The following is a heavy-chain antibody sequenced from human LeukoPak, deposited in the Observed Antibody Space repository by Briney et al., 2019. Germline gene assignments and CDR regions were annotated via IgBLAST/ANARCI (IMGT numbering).Heavy chain of an antibody. CDR1: GFTFRNYG. D-gene: IGHD3-22*01. Sequence: GGTLRLSCATSGFTFRNYGMAWVRQAPGKGLEWVSGISWNSGSIGYADSVKGRFTISRDNAKNSLYLQMNSLRAEDTALYYCAKDKGDDSSGYYYDAFDIWGQGTMVTVSS. CDR2: ISWNSGSI. V-gene: IGHV3-9*01. CDR3: AKDKGDDSSGYYYDAFDI. J-gene: IGHJ3*02.